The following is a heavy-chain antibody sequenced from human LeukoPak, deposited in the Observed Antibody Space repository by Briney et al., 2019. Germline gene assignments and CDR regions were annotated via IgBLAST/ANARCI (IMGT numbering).Heavy chain of an antibody. D-gene: IGHD2-15*01. CDR2: IKQDGSEK. Sequence: GGSLRLSCAASGFTFSSYWMSWVRQAPGKGLEWVANIKQDGSEKYYVDSVKGRFTISRDNAKNSLYLQMNSLRAEDTAVYYCARDLYYSGGSCFRAPHDYWGQGTLVTVSS. V-gene: IGHV3-7*01. CDR1: GFTFSSYW. J-gene: IGHJ4*02. CDR3: ARDLYYSGGSCFRAPHDY.